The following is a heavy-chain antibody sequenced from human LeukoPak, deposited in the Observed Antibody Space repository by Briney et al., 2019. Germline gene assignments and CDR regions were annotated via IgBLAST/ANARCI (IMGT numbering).Heavy chain of an antibody. CDR3: ARVGPTVVTHDAFDI. V-gene: IGHV1-46*01. CDR1: GYTFTSYY. CDR2: INPSGGST. D-gene: IGHD4-23*01. Sequence: APVKVSCKASGYTFTSYYMHWVRQAPGQGLEWMGIINPSGGSTSYAQKFQGRVTMTRDTSTSTVYMELSSLRSEDTAVYYCARVGPTVVTHDAFDIWGQGTMVTVSS. J-gene: IGHJ3*02.